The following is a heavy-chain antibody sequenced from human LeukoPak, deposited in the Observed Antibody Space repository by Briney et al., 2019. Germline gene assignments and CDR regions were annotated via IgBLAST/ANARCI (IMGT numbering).Heavy chain of an antibody. CDR1: GGSINSYY. D-gene: IGHD3-10*01. CDR2: IHYTGST. CDR3: ARGGYYGSGNDFRFDP. V-gene: IGHV4-59*01. Sequence: SETLSLTCTVSGGSINSYYWSWIRQPPEKGLECIGYIHYTGSTNYNPSLKSRVTISVDTSKSQFSLKLSSVTAADTDIYYCARGGYYGSGNDFRFDPWGQGTLVTVSS. J-gene: IGHJ5*02.